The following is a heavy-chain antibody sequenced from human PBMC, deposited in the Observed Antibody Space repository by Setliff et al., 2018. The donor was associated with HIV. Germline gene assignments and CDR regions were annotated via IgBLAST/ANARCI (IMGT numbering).Heavy chain of an antibody. D-gene: IGHD2-15*01. CDR1: KLTFHGYA. J-gene: IGHJ4*02. CDR2: IGGSGAVT. CDR3: TRRYPGGSYFEY. V-gene: IGHV3-23*01. Sequence: GGSLRLSCADPKLTFHGYAVSWVRQVPGKGLEWVSSIGGSGAVTYYAASVKGRFTISRDNSKNTLYLQMDSLRAEDTALYYCTRRYPGGSYFEYWGQGTLVTVSS.